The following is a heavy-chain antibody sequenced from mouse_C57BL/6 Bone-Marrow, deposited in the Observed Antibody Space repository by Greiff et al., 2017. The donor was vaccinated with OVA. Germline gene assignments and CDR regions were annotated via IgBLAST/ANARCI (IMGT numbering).Heavy chain of an antibody. Sequence: VQLQQSGPGLVAPSQSLSITCTVSGFSLTSYGVDWVRQSPGKGLEWLGVIWGVGSTNYNSALKSRLSISKDNSKSQVFLKMNSLQTDDTAMYYCASLGPFYYGNYEGFAYWGQGTLVTVSA. CDR2: IWGVGST. V-gene: IGHV2-6*01. D-gene: IGHD2-1*01. CDR1: GFSLTSYG. CDR3: ASLGPFYYGNYEGFAY. J-gene: IGHJ3*01.